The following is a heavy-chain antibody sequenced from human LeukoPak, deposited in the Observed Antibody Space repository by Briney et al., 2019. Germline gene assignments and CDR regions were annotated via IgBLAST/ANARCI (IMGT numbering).Heavy chain of an antibody. CDR3: ARVASYRKSDY. D-gene: IGHD1-26*01. J-gene: IGHJ4*02. Sequence: VASVEVSCKASGYIFTSYGISWVRQAPGQGLEWMGWISVYNGNTKYAQKFQGRVTLTTDTSTSTAYMELRSLRSDDTAVYYCARVASYRKSDYWGQGTLVTVSS. V-gene: IGHV1-18*01. CDR2: ISVYNGNT. CDR1: GYIFTSYG.